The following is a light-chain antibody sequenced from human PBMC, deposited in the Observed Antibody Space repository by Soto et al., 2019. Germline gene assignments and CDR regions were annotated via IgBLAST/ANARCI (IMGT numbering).Light chain of an antibody. V-gene: IGKV3-20*01. CDR2: GAS. CDR3: QQYGSSPRLT. CDR1: QSVSSSY. J-gene: IGKJ4*01. Sequence: EIVLTQSPGTLSLSPGERATLSCRASQSVSSSYLAWYQQKPGQAPRLLIYGASSRATGIPARFSGSGSGTHFTLTIIRLEPADFAVYYCQQYGSSPRLTFGGGTKVEIK.